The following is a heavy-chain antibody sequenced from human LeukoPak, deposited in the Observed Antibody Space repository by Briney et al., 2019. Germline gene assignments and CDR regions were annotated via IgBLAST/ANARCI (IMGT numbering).Heavy chain of an antibody. J-gene: IGHJ6*02. CDR1: GFTFSTYG. Sequence: GTSLRLSCAASGFTFSTYGMNWARQAPGKGLEWVASINHNGNVNYYVDSVKGRFIISRDNAKNSLYLQMSNLRAEDTAVYFCARGGGLDVWGQGATVTVSS. V-gene: IGHV3-7*03. D-gene: IGHD3-16*01. CDR2: INHNGNVN. CDR3: ARGGGLDV.